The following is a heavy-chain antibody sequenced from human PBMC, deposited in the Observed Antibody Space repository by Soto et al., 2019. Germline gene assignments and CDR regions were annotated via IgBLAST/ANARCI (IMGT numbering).Heavy chain of an antibody. CDR2: ISYDGSNK. CDR1: GFTFSSYG. J-gene: IGHJ4*02. CDR3: AKPLIEGGGDY. V-gene: IGHV3-30*18. D-gene: IGHD3-16*01. Sequence: QVQLVESGGGVVQPGRSLRLSCAASGFTFSSYGMHWVRQAPGKGLEWVAVISYDGSNKYYADSVKGRFTISRDNSKNTLYLQMNSLRAEDTAVYYCAKPLIEGGGDYWGQGTLVTVSS.